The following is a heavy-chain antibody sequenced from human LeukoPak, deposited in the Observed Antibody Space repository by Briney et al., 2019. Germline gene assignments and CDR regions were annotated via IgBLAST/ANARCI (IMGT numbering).Heavy chain of an antibody. CDR2: ISSGSSYI. D-gene: IGHD6-19*01. CDR3: ARVGSGWEINYFDY. V-gene: IGHV3-21*01. J-gene: IGHJ4*02. CDR1: GFTFSSYS. Sequence: PGGSLRLSCAASGFTFSSYSMSWVRQAPGKGLEWVSSISSGSSYIYYADSVKGRSTISRDNAKNSLYMQMNSLRAEDTAVYYCARVGSGWEINYFDYWGQGTLVAVSS.